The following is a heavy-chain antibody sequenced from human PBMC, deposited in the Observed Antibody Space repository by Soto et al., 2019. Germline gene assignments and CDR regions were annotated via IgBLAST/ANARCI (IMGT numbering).Heavy chain of an antibody. J-gene: IGHJ6*02. CDR2: INPNSGGT. Sequence: ASVKVSCKASGYTLTGYYMHWVRQAPGQGLEWMGWINPNSGGTNYAQKFQGWVTMTRDTSISTAYMELSRLRSDDTAVYYCAILGDIVVVPAAMSHYGMDVWGQGTTVTVSS. CDR1: GYTLTGYY. V-gene: IGHV1-2*04. D-gene: IGHD2-2*01. CDR3: AILGDIVVVPAAMSHYGMDV.